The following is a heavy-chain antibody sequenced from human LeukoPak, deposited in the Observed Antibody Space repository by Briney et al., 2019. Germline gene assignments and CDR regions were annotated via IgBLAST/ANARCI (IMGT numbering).Heavy chain of an antibody. CDR3: ARGLLTGRNWYFDL. CDR1: GYTFTGYY. V-gene: IGHV1-2*02. J-gene: IGHJ2*01. Sequence: GASVTVSCKASGYTFTGYYIHWLRQAPGQGLEWMGWINPHSGGTNYVQNFQGRVTMTRDTSISTVYMELRTLRSDDTAVYFCARGLLTGRNWYFDLWGRGTLLTVSS. D-gene: IGHD3-9*01. CDR2: INPHSGGT.